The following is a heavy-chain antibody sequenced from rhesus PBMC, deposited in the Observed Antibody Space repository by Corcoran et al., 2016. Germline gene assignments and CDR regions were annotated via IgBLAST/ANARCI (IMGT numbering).Heavy chain of an antibody. J-gene: IGHJ3*01. CDR1: EFTFSSYD. V-gene: IGHV3-132*01. Sequence: VEQLVESGGGLVQSGASLRLSCAASEFTFSSYDMHWVRQAPGKGLEWVSAISIGGGTYYSDSVKGRFTISRDNAKNSLYLQMNSLRAEGTAVYYCAREGQQDAFDFWGQGLRVTVSS. CDR3: AREGQQDAFDF. CDR2: ISIGGGT. D-gene: IGHD6-19*01.